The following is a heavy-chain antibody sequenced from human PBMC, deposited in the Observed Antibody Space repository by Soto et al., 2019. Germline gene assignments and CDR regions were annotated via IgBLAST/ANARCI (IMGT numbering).Heavy chain of an antibody. J-gene: IGHJ6*02. CDR3: VRENDYVGAYYSGMAV. Sequence: EVQVVESGGGLVQPGGSLRLSCAASGFTFSNYWMHWVRQAAGKGLVWVSRIKSDGSTTTYADTVKGRFTISRDNAKDTLYLQMNSLRAEDTGVYYCVRENDYVGAYYSGMAVWGQGTTVTVSS. CDR2: IKSDGSTT. D-gene: IGHD4-17*01. V-gene: IGHV3-74*01. CDR1: GFTFSNYW.